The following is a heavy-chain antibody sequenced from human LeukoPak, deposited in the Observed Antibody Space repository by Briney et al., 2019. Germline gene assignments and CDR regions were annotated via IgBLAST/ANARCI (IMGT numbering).Heavy chain of an antibody. J-gene: IGHJ4*02. D-gene: IGHD3-10*01. CDR1: GTSISSTSYY. CDR3: ARIGVRSVIIFGVFDY. Sequence: SETLSLTCSVSGTSISSTSYYWGWIRRPPGKGLEWIGSISYSGTTFCSPSLESRVTISADTSKSQFSLKLSSVTATDTAVYYCARIGVRSVIIFGVFDYWGQGIRVTVSS. CDR2: ISYSGTT. V-gene: IGHV4-39*07.